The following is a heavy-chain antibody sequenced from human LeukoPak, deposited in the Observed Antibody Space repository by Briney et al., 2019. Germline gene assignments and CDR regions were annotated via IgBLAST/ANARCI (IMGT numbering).Heavy chain of an antibody. CDR2: MNPNSGNT. J-gene: IGHJ6*03. CDR1: GYTFTSYD. D-gene: IGHD3-3*01. CDR3: ARGQYFRYDFWSGYYSSGDYYMDI. V-gene: IGHV1-8*03. Sequence: GASVKVSCKASGYTFTSYDINWVRQATGQGLEWMGWMNPNSGNTGYAQKFQGRVTITRNTSISTAYMELSSLRSEDTAVYYCARGQYFRYDFWSGYYSSGDYYMDIWGKGTTVTVSS.